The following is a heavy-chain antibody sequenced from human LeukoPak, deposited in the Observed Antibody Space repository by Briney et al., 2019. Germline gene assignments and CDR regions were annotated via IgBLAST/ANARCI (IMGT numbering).Heavy chain of an antibody. CDR1: GFTFSGSA. Sequence: GGSLKLSCAASGFTFSGSAIHWVRQASGKGLEWVGRIRSKANSYATTYGASVKGRFTFSRDDSKNTAYLQMNSLKTEDTAVYYCISSLYYDFWSGYFGGEDFDYWGQGTLFTVSS. CDR3: ISSLYYDFWSGYFGGEDFDY. J-gene: IGHJ4*02. CDR2: IRSKANSYAT. D-gene: IGHD3-3*01. V-gene: IGHV3-73*01.